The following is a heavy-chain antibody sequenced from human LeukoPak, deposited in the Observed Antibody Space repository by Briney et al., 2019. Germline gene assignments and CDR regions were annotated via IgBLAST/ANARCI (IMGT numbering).Heavy chain of an antibody. CDR2: IIPIFGTA. D-gene: IGHD3-10*01. CDR3: ARIVVGRALWFGELFDY. V-gene: IGHV1-69*13. CDR1: GGTFSSYA. J-gene: IGHJ4*02. Sequence: SVKVSCKASGGTFSSYAISWVRQAPGQGLEWMGGIIPIFGTANYAQKFQGRVTITADESTSTAYMELSSLRSEDTAVYYCARIVVGRALWFGELFDYWGQGTLVTVSS.